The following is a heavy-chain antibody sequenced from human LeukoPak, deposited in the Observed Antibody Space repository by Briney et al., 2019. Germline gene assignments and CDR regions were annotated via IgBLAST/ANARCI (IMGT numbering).Heavy chain of an antibody. CDR3: ARDSLYGGPFDY. D-gene: IGHD4/OR15-4a*01. J-gene: IGHJ4*02. CDR2: VYHSGIT. V-gene: IGHV4-59*01. CDR1: GGSISTYY. Sequence: SETLSLTCTVSGGSISTYYWSWIRQPPGKGLEWIGYVYHSGITDFNPSLKSRVAISVDTSKNQFSLKLTSVTAADTAVYYCARDSLYGGPFDYWGQGTLVTVSS.